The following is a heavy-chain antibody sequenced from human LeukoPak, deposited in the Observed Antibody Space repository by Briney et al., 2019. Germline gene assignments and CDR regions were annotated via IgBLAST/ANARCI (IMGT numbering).Heavy chain of an antibody. Sequence: ASVKVSCKVSGYTLTELSMHWVRQAPGQGLEWMGWISAYNGNTNYAQKLQGRVTMTTDTSTSTAYMELRSLRSDDTAVYYCARGEAAWQFDPWGQGTLVTVSS. J-gene: IGHJ5*02. CDR3: ARGEAAWQFDP. CDR2: ISAYNGNT. D-gene: IGHD6-25*01. CDR1: GYTLTELS. V-gene: IGHV1-18*01.